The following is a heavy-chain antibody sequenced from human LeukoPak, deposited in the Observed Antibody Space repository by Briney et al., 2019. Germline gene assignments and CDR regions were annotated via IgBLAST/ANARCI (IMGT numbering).Heavy chain of an antibody. V-gene: IGHV4-59*08. D-gene: IGHD2-8*01. J-gene: IGHJ6*02. CDR1: GGSISSYY. CDR3: ARHYCTNGVCYTGHVDYYGMDV. CDR2: IYYSGST. Sequence: SETLSLTCTVSGGSISSYYWSWIRQPPGKGLEWIGYIYYSGSTNYSPSLKSRVTISVDTSKNQFSLKLSSVTAADTAVYYCARHYCTNGVCYTGHVDYYGMDVWGQGTTVTVSS.